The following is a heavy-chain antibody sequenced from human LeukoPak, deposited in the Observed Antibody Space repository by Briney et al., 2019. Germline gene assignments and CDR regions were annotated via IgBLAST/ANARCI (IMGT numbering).Heavy chain of an antibody. Sequence: ASVKVSCKASGYTFTSYDINWVRQATGQGLKWMGWMNPNSGNTGYAQKFQGRVTMTRNTSISTAYMELSSLRSEDTAVYYCARGRGRGNYVWGSYPSYWGQGTLVTVSS. CDR2: MNPNSGNT. CDR1: GYTFTSYD. D-gene: IGHD3-16*02. V-gene: IGHV1-8*01. CDR3: ARGRGRGNYVWGSYPSY. J-gene: IGHJ4*02.